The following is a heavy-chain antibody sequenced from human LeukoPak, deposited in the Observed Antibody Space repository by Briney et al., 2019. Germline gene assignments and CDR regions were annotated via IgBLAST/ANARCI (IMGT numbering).Heavy chain of an antibody. CDR1: GFTFSNSW. CDR3: TRAYQQHLINWFDP. D-gene: IGHD6-13*01. Sequence: PGGSLRLSCAASGFTFSNSWMPWVRQAPGKGLEWVARINSDGGNTAYADSVKGRFTISRDNAKNTLFLQMNSLRVEDTAEYYCTRAYQQHLINWFDPWGQGTLVTVSS. V-gene: IGHV3-74*03. CDR2: INSDGGNT. J-gene: IGHJ5*02.